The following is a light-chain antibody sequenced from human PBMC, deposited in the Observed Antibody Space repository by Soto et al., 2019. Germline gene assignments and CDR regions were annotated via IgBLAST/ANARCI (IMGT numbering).Light chain of an antibody. J-gene: IGKJ5*01. CDR2: GSS. CDR3: QQYNNWPIT. Sequence: EILMTQSPATLSVSPGERATLSCRASESVNINLAWYQQKPGQAPRLLISGSSTRATGVPARFSGSGSGTEFTLTISSLQSEDFVVYYCQQYNNWPITFGQGTRLEIK. V-gene: IGKV3-15*01. CDR1: ESVNIN.